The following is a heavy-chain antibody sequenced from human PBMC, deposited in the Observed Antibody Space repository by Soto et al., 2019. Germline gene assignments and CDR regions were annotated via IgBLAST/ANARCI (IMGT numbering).Heavy chain of an antibody. J-gene: IGHJ4*02. D-gene: IGHD2-21*02. CDR1: GFTFSTDG. Sequence: PGGSLRVSCAASGFTFSTDGIHWVRQAPGKGLEWLAVIWYDGSKKYYADSVQGRFTISRDNSKNTGYLQMNSLRAEDTAVYYCVTDHCGGDCYSNPYFDYWGQGTLVTVSS. CDR3: VTDHCGGDCYSNPYFDY. CDR2: IWYDGSKK. V-gene: IGHV3-33*01.